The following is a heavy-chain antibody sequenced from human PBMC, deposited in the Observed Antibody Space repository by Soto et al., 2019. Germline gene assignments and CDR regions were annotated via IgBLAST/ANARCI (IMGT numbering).Heavy chain of an antibody. D-gene: IGHD2-15*01. V-gene: IGHV3-48*02. J-gene: IGHJ5*01. CDR3: ARDRCYDGTCYSASDS. Sequence: PVGSLRLSCAASCFSFSTYNMDWVRQAPGKGPEWIAYISTTSFTIYYAESVKGRFTISRDNDRNSLYLEMNSLRDEDTAVYYCARDRCYDGTCYSASDSWGQGTLVTVSS. CDR2: ISTTSFTI. CDR1: CFSFSTYN.